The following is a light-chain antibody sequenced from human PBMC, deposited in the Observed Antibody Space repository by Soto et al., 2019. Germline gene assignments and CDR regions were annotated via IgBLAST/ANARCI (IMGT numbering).Light chain of an antibody. Sequence: QSVLTQPPSASGTPGQRVTISCSGSSSNIGRNTVNWYQQLPGAAPQLLIYTNNRRPSGVPDRFSGSKSGTSGSLAISGLQSEDEADYYCAAWDDSLNGPVFGGGTK. V-gene: IGLV1-44*01. J-gene: IGLJ2*01. CDR3: AAWDDSLNGPV. CDR1: SSNIGRNT. CDR2: TNN.